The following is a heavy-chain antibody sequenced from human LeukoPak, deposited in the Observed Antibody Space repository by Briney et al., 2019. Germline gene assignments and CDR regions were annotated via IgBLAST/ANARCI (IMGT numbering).Heavy chain of an antibody. CDR2: INHSGST. CDR3: ARGDKIYCSSTSCYSYYLDY. CDR1: GGSFSGYY. V-gene: IGHV4-34*01. D-gene: IGHD2-2*01. Sequence: SETLSLTCAVYGGSFSGYYSSWIRQPPGKGLEWIGEINHSGSTNYNPSLKSRVTISVDTSKNQFSLKLSSVTAADTAVYYCARGDKIYCSSTSCYSYYLDYWGQGTLVTVSS. J-gene: IGHJ4*02.